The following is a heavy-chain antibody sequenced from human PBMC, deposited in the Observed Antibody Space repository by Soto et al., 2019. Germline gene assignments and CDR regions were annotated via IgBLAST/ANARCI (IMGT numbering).Heavy chain of an antibody. J-gene: IGHJ4*02. CDR2: ISGSGGST. CDR3: ARGDDILTGPVFDY. V-gene: IGHV3-23*01. D-gene: IGHD3-9*01. CDR1: GFTFRNYA. Sequence: EVQLLESGGGLVQPGGSLRLSCAASGFTFRNYAMSWVRQAPGKGLEWVSTISGSGGSTFYADYVKGRFTISRDNSRNTLYLQMNSPRAEDTAIYFCARGDDILTGPVFDYWGQGTLVTVSS.